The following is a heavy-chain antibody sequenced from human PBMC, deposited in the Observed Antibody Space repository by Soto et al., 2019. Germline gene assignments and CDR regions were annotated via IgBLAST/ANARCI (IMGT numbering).Heavy chain of an antibody. CDR3: AKIIGSYLVGYFDC. D-gene: IGHD1-26*01. V-gene: IGHV3-23*01. CDR1: GFTFSSYA. Sequence: PGGSLRLSCAASGFTFSSYAVSWVRQAPGKGLEWVSSISGTGGTTYYADSVRRRFIISRDNSKNTLYLQMNSLRAEDTAVYYCAKIIGSYLVGYFDCWGQGTLVTVSS. J-gene: IGHJ4*02. CDR2: ISGTGGTT.